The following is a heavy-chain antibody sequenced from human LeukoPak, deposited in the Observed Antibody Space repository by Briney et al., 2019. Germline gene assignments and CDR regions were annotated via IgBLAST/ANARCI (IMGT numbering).Heavy chain of an antibody. CDR2: ISYGGSNK. CDR3: AKDRDSSGWYGFGY. V-gene: IGHV3-30*18. CDR1: GFTFNSYA. D-gene: IGHD6-19*01. Sequence: PGRSLRLSCAASGFTFNSYAMHWVRQAPGRGLEWVALISYGGSNKYYADSVKGRFTIYRDNSKNTLYLQMNSLRAEDTAVYYCAKDRDSSGWYGFGYWGQGTLVTVSP. J-gene: IGHJ4*02.